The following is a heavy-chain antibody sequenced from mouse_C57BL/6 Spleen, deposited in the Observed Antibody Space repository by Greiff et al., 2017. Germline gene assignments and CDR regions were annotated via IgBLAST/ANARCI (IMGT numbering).Heavy chain of an antibody. V-gene: IGHV1-50*01. CDR3: ARYTTVVDY. CDR2: IAPSDSYT. Sequence: QVQLQQPGAELVKPGASVKLSCKASGYTFTSYWMQWVKQRPGQGLEWIGEIAPSDSYTNYNQKFKGKATLTVDTSSRTAYMHLSSLTTEDSSVYYCARYTTVVDYWGQGTTLTVSS. CDR1: GYTFTSYW. J-gene: IGHJ2*01. D-gene: IGHD1-1*01.